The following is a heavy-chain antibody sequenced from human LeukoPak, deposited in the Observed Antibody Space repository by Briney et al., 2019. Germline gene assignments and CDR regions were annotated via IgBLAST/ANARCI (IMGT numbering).Heavy chain of an antibody. V-gene: IGHV3-30-3*01. CDR3: ARTRFDY. CDR2: ISYDGSNK. Sequence: GRSLRLSCAASGFTFSSYAMHWVRQAPGKGLEWVAVISYDGSNKYYADSVKGQFTISRDNSKNTLYLQMNSLRAEDTAVYYCARTRFDYWGQGTLVTVSS. J-gene: IGHJ4*02. CDR1: GFTFSSYA.